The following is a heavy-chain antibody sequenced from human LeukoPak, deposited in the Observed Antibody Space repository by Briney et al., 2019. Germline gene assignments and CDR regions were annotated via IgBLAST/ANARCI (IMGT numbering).Heavy chain of an antibody. CDR3: ARWAQRWLQLRY. CDR2: ISSSGTYT. J-gene: IGHJ4*02. CDR1: GFTFSSYS. D-gene: IGHD5-24*01. V-gene: IGHV3-21*01. Sequence: GGSLRLSCAASGFTFSSYSMNWVRQAPGKGLEWVSSISSSGTYTYYADSVKGRFTISRDNAMKSLYLQMNSLRAEDTAVYYCARWAQRWLQLRYWGQGTLVTVSS.